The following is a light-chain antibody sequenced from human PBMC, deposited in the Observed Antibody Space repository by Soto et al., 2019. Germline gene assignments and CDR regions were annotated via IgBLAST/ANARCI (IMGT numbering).Light chain of an antibody. CDR1: SSNIGSTYD. J-gene: IGLJ1*01. CDR2: GNT. V-gene: IGLV1-40*01. CDR3: QSYDDSLRVHYV. Sequence: QAVVTQPPSVSGAPGQRVTISCTGSSSNIGSTYDVQWYQQLPGTAPKLLIHGNTDRPSGVPDRFSGSKSGTSDSLAITWLQADDEADYYCQSYDDSLRVHYVFGTGTKLTVL.